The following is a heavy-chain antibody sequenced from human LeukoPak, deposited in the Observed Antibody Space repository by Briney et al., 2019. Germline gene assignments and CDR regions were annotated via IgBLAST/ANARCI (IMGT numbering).Heavy chain of an antibody. CDR3: ARTPYISNWFFFDY. J-gene: IGHJ4*02. Sequence: GGSLRLSCAASGVTFTTYSMNWVRQAPGKGLEWVAYISTSSSSIYYADSVKGRFTVSRGNAKNSLYLQMNSLRDEDTAVYYCARTPYISNWFFFDYWGQGTLVTVSS. CDR1: GVTFTTYS. V-gene: IGHV3-48*02. D-gene: IGHD6-13*01. CDR2: ISTSSSSI.